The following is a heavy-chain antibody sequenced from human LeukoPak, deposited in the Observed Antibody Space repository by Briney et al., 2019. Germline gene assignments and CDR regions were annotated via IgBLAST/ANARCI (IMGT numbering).Heavy chain of an antibody. CDR2: ISSGGSTT. CDR3: ARETGSSWNEYFQP. Sequence: GGSLRLSCAASGFTFSDHYMSWIRQAPGKGLEWISYISSGGSTTNYADSVKGRFTISRDNAKKSLYLKMNSLGADYTAVYYCARETGSSWNEYFQPWGQGTLVTVSS. J-gene: IGHJ1*01. D-gene: IGHD6-13*01. V-gene: IGHV3-11*01. CDR1: GFTFSDHY.